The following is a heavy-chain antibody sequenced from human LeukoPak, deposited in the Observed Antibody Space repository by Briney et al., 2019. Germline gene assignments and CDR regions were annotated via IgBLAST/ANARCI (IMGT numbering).Heavy chain of an antibody. CDR3: ARGRWLVLFDY. J-gene: IGHJ4*02. CDR2: INHSGST. D-gene: IGHD6-19*01. CDR1: GGSFSGYY. V-gene: IGHV4-34*01. Sequence: SETLSLTCAVYGGSFSGYYWSWIRQPPGKGLEWIGEINHSGSTNYNPSLKSRVTISVDTSKNQFSLKLSSVTAADTAVYYCARGRWLVLFDYWGQGTLVTVSS.